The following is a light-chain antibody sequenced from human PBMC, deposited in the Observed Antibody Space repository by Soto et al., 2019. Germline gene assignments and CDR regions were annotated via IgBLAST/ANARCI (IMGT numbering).Light chain of an antibody. Sequence: DIPMTQSPSSLSASVGDRVTITCRAGQSISSYLNWYQHKPGKAPRLLISAASSLQSGVPSRFSGSGSGTDFTLTISSLQPEDFATYYCQQSYSTPYTFGQGTKLEIK. CDR3: QQSYSTPYT. J-gene: IGKJ2*01. CDR1: QSISSY. V-gene: IGKV1-39*01. CDR2: AAS.